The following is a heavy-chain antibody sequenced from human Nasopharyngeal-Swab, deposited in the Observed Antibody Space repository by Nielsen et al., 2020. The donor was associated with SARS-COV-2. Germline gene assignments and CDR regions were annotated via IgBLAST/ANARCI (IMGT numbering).Heavy chain of an antibody. CDR2: ITSDGTTT. CDR1: GFTFNNYW. J-gene: IGHJ6*04. D-gene: IGHD7-27*01. Sequence: GGSLRLSCIAYGFTFNNYWMDWVRQVPGKGLVWVSHITSDGTTTSYSDSVKGRFTTSRDNLKDTLYLQMNSLRAEDTAVYYCARSYWGAEDVWGKGTTVTVSS. V-gene: IGHV3-74*01. CDR3: ARSYWGAEDV.